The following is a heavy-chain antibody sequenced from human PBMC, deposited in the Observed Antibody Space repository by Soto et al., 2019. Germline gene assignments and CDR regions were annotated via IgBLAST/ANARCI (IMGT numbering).Heavy chain of an antibody. D-gene: IGHD2-21*01. CDR2: IYAGGAT. CDR3: ARDKLYCGVMSCSPCDFYGMDV. J-gene: IGHJ6*02. Sequence: VQLVETGGGLIQPGGSLRLSCTASGFTVSGNYMSWVRQAPGKALEWVSVIYAGGATSYADSVKGRFTISRDNSKNTVYLQMNNLRAEDTAVYHCARDKLYCGVMSCSPCDFYGMDVWGQGTTVTVSS. CDR1: GFTVSGNY. V-gene: IGHV3-53*02.